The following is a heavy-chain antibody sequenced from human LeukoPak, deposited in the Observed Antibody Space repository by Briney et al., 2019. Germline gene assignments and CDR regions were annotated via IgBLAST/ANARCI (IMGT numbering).Heavy chain of an antibody. CDR2: INPNSGGT. Sequence: ASVKVSCTASGYTLTGYYMHWVRQAPGQGLEWMGWINPNSGGTNYAQKFQGRVTMTRDTSISTAYMELSRLRSDDTAVYYCATSYDYGDYGGFDYWGQGTLVTVSS. CDR3: ATSYDYGDYGGFDY. J-gene: IGHJ4*02. CDR1: GYTLTGYY. D-gene: IGHD4-17*01. V-gene: IGHV1-2*02.